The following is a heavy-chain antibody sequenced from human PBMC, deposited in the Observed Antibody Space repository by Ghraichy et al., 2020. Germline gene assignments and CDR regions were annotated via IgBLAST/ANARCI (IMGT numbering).Heavy chain of an antibody. Sequence: GGSLRLSCAASGFTFSSYWMHWVRQAPGKGLVWVSRINSDGSSTSYADSVKGRFTISRDNAKNTLYLQMNSLRAEDTAVYYCARESYYDVYGMDVWGQGTTVTVSS. CDR2: INSDGSST. V-gene: IGHV3-74*01. CDR1: GFTFSSYW. D-gene: IGHD3-3*01. J-gene: IGHJ6*02. CDR3: ARESYYDVYGMDV.